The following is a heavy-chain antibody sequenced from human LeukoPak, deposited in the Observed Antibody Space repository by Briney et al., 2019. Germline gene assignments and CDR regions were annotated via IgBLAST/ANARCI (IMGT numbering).Heavy chain of an antibody. J-gene: IGHJ3*02. V-gene: IGHV4-59*01. CDR2: IYYSGST. D-gene: IGHD1-1*01. CDR3: ARRTTGTHADAFDI. CDR1: GGSISSYY. Sequence: PSETLSLTCTVSGGSISSYYWSWIRQPPGKGLEWIGYIYYSGSTNYNPSLKSRVTISVDTSKNQFSLKLSSVTAADTAVYYCARRTTGTHADAFDIWGQGTKVTVSS.